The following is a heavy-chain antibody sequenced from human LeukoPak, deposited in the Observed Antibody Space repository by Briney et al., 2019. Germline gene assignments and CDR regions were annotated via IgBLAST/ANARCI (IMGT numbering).Heavy chain of an antibody. V-gene: IGHV3-53*03. D-gene: IGHD6-19*01. J-gene: IGHJ4*02. CDR2: IYSGGST. CDR3: VRAPPATGWLVDH. Sequence: GGSLRLSCAASGFTVSSNYMSWVRQAPGKGLEWVSAIYSGGSTYYADSVKGRFTISRDNAKNSLYLQMRGLRVDDTAVYYCVRAPPATGWLVDHWGQGTLVTVSS. CDR1: GFTVSSNY.